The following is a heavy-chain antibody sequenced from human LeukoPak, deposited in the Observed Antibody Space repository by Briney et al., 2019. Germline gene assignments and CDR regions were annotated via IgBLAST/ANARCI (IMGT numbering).Heavy chain of an antibody. CDR2: ISADNGNT. D-gene: IGHD5-18*01. J-gene: IGHJ6*03. CDR3: AREGGYSYGYYYYYYMDV. CDR1: GYSFSSYV. Sequence: ASVKVSCKTSGYSFSSYVISWVRQAPGQGLEWMGWISADNGNTDYAQKFQGRVTLTTDTSTSTAYMEVRSLTSDDTGVYYCAREGGYSYGYYYYYYMDVWGKGTTVTVSS. V-gene: IGHV1-18*01.